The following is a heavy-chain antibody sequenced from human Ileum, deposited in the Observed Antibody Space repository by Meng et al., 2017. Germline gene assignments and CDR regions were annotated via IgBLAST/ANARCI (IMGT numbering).Heavy chain of an antibody. V-gene: IGHV2-70*20. J-gene: IGHJ4*02. D-gene: IGHD6-19*01. CDR1: GFSLTTSGMC. Sequence: SGPTLVKPTRTLTLTCTFSGFSLTTSGMCVSWVRQPPGKALEWLALIDWDGDEYYNTSLKTRVTISRDTSKNEVVLIMTDMDPLDTATYYCARSSESNYYFDSWGQGTLVTVSS. CDR3: ARSSESNYYFDS. CDR2: IDWDGDE.